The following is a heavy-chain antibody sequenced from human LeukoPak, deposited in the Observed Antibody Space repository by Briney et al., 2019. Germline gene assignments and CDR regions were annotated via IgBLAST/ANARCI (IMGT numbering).Heavy chain of an antibody. Sequence: GRSLRLSCAAPGFTFYDFAMHWVRHAAGKGLEWVSGISWSSEDRIYADSVKGRFTISRDNDNNFLYLQMDGLRVEDTALYYCARRRDGYVFDIWGQGTMVTVSS. CDR1: GFTFYDFA. D-gene: IGHD5-24*01. CDR2: ISWSSEDR. J-gene: IGHJ3*02. CDR3: ARRRDGYVFDI. V-gene: IGHV3-9*01.